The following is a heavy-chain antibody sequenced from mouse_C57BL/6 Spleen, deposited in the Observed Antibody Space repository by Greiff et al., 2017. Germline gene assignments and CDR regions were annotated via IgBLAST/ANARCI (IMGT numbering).Heavy chain of an antibody. Sequence: EVQVVESGGDLVKPGGSLKLSCAASGFTFSSYGMSWVRQTPDKRLEWVATISSGGSYTYYPDSVKGRFTISRDNAKNTLYLQMSSLKSEDTAMYYCARHRDYSKENGYYFDYWGQGTTLTVSS. CDR1: GFTFSSYG. J-gene: IGHJ2*01. D-gene: IGHD2-5*01. CDR3: ARHRDYSKENGYYFDY. CDR2: ISSGGSYT. V-gene: IGHV5-6*01.